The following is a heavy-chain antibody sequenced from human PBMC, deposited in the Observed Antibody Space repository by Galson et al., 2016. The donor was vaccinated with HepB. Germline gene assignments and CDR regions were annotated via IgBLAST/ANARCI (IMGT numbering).Heavy chain of an antibody. J-gene: IGHJ5*01. Sequence: SETLSLTCIVSGGSINNDNHCWGWIRQPPGKGLEWIGSIYYSGNTHYNPSLNSRVTISVDTSKNKFSLRLTSVTASDTAIYYCARNNSGWSTFASWGQGTLVTVSS. CDR2: IYYSGNT. V-gene: IGHV4-39*01. CDR3: ARNNSGWSTFAS. D-gene: IGHD6-19*01. CDR1: GGSINNDNHC.